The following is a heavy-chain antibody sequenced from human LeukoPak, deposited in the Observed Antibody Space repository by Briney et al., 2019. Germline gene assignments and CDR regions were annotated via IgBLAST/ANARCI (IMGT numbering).Heavy chain of an antibody. CDR2: INHSGST. D-gene: IGHD1-26*01. CDR3: ARGTSTNWFDP. Sequence: SETLSLTCAVYGGSFSGYYWSWIRQPPGKGLEWIGEINHSGSTNYNPSLKSRVTISVDTSKNQFSLKLSSVTAADTAVYYCARGTSTNWFDPWGQGTLVTVFS. V-gene: IGHV4-34*01. CDR1: GGSFSGYY. J-gene: IGHJ5*02.